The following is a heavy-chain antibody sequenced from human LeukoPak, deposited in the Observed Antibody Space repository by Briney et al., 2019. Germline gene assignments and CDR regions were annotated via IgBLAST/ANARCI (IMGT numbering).Heavy chain of an antibody. CDR3: ARDRGDIVVVVAAETFDY. Sequence: GASVKVSFKASGYTFTSYGISWVRQPPGQGLEWMGWISTYNGNTNYAQKLQGRVTMTTDTSTSTAYMELRSLRSDDTAVYYCARDRGDIVVVVAAETFDYWGQGTLVTVSS. V-gene: IGHV1-18*01. D-gene: IGHD2-15*01. J-gene: IGHJ4*02. CDR2: ISTYNGNT. CDR1: GYTFTSYG.